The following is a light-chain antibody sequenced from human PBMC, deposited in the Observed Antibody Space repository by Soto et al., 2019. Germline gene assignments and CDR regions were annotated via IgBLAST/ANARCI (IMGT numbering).Light chain of an antibody. J-gene: IGKJ5*01. V-gene: IGKV3-15*01. Sequence: EIVMTQSPATLSVSPGERATLSCRASQSVSGNLAWYQQKPGQAPRLLIYGASTRATGIPARFSGSGSGTEFTLTISSLQSEDFAVYYCQQDNNWPPITVGQGTRLEIK. CDR3: QQDNNWPPIT. CDR1: QSVSGN. CDR2: GAS.